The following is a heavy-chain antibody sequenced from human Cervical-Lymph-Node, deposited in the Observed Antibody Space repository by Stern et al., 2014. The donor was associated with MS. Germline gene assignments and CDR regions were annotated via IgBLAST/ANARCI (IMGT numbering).Heavy chain of an antibody. CDR3: ARSSGFSAYPLDY. Sequence: VQLVQSGGGVVQPGRSLRLSCAASGFTFSTYAIHWVRQAPGKGLEWVAVISYDGSNKEYADSVKGRFTISGDNSKNTVYVEMNSLRGDDTAVYYCARSSGFSAYPLDYWGQGTLVTVSS. D-gene: IGHD5-12*01. J-gene: IGHJ4*02. CDR1: GFTFSTYA. CDR2: ISYDGSNK. V-gene: IGHV3-30*04.